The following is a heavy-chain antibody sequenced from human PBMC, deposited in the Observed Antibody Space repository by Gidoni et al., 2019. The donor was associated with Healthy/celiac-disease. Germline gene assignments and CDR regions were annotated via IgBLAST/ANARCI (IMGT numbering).Heavy chain of an antibody. Sequence: QGQRVESGGGVVQPGRSRRLSWEEAGCTFSSYGLHWGRKAPGKGLDCVAVLWSDGSIKFYAASVTCLFTISSDTSKNTLCLQMNSLSAEDTAVSSCARDLITYYDFWSGFPTDYYYGIDVWGHGTTVTVSS. CDR2: LWSDGSIK. J-gene: IGHJ6*02. V-gene: IGHV3-33*01. CDR3: ARDLITYYDFWSGFPTDYYYGIDV. CDR1: GCTFSSYG. D-gene: IGHD3-3*01.